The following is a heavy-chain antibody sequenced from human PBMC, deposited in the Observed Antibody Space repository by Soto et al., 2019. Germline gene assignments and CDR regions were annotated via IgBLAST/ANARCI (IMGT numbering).Heavy chain of an antibody. V-gene: IGHV4-4*02. CDR2: IYHSGST. J-gene: IGHJ4*02. Sequence: QVQLQESGPGLVKPSGTLSLTCAVSGGSISSSNWWSWVRQPPGKGLEWIGEIYHSGSTNYNPSRRSQVTIPVDKSKNQFPLKRSSVTAADTAVYYWARAAMGGSSWPFDYWGQGTLVTVSS. D-gene: IGHD6-13*01. CDR1: GGSISSSNW. CDR3: ARAAMGGSSWPFDY.